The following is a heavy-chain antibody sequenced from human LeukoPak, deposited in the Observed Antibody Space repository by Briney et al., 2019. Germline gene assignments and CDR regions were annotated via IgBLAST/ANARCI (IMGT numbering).Heavy chain of an antibody. CDR1: GFTFSSYE. J-gene: IGHJ4*02. CDR3: ARGNNWNEEGWDY. CDR2: ISSSGGTM. V-gene: IGHV3-48*03. D-gene: IGHD1-20*01. Sequence: PGGSLRLSCAPSGFTFSSYEMNWVRQAPGKGLEWISYISSSGGTMYSADSVKGRFTISRDNPKSSLYLQMNSLRAEDTALYYCARGNNWNEEGWDYWGEGTLVTVS.